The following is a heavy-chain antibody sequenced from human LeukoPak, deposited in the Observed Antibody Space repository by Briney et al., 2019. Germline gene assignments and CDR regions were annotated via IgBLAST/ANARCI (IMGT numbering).Heavy chain of an antibody. CDR3: ASMRITMVRGVPNNWFDP. V-gene: IGHV4-59*08. J-gene: IGHJ5*02. Sequence: SETLSLTCTVSGGSISSYYWSWIRQPPGKGLEWIGYIYYSGSTNYNPSLKSRVTISVDTSKNQFSLKLSSVTAADTAVYYCASMRITMVRGVPNNWFDPWGQGTLVTVSS. CDR1: GGSISSYY. CDR2: IYYSGST. D-gene: IGHD3-10*01.